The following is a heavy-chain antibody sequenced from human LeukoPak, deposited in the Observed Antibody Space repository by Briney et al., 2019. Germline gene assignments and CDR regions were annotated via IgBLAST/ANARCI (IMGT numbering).Heavy chain of an antibody. CDR1: GFTVSSYY. CDR2: IYIGGST. D-gene: IGHD6-13*01. J-gene: IGHJ4*02. V-gene: IGHV3-66*01. Sequence: GGSLRLSCAASGFTVSSYYMSWVRQAPGKGLEWVSVIYIGGSTYYADSVKGRFTISRDNSKNTLYLQMNSLRAEDTAVYYCASSSWYGPFDYWGQGTLVTVSS. CDR3: ASSSWYGPFDY.